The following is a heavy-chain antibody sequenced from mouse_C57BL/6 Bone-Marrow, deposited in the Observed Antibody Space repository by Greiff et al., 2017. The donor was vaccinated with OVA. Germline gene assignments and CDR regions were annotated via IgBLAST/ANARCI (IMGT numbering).Heavy chain of an antibody. J-gene: IGHJ4*01. Sequence: VQLQQSGPELVKPGASVKMSCKASGYTFTDYNMHWVKQSHGKSLEWIGYINPNNGGTSYNQKFKGKATLTVNKSSSTAYMELRSLTSEDSAVYYCARGYYGSRRMDYWGQGTSVTVSS. CDR2: INPNNGGT. D-gene: IGHD1-1*01. CDR1: GYTFTDYN. CDR3: ARGYYGSRRMDY. V-gene: IGHV1-22*01.